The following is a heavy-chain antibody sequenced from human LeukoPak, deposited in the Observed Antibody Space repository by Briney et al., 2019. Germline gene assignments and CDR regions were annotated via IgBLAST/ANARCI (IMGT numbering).Heavy chain of an antibody. CDR1: GYTFTGYY. Sequence: ASVKVSCKASGYTFTGYYMHWVRQAPGQGLEWMGWINPNSGGTNYAQKFQGRVTMTRDTSISTAYMELSRLRSDDTAVYYCARENGYSSSWYLYWGQGTLVTVSS. J-gene: IGHJ4*02. V-gene: IGHV1-2*02. CDR3: ARENGYSSSWYLY. D-gene: IGHD6-13*01. CDR2: INPNSGGT.